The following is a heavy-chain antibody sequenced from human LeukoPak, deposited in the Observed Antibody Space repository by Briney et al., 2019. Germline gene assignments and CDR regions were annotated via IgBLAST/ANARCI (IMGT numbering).Heavy chain of an antibody. J-gene: IGHJ5*02. CDR2: IIPIFGTA. V-gene: IGHV1-69*13. D-gene: IGHD6-13*01. Sequence: ASVKVSCKASGGTFSSYAIGWVRQAPGQGLEWMGGIIPIFGTANYAQKFQGRVTITADESTSTAYMELSSLRSEDTAVYYCARSSSIAAAGMGFDPWGQGTLVTVSS. CDR1: GGTFSSYA. CDR3: ARSSSIAAAGMGFDP.